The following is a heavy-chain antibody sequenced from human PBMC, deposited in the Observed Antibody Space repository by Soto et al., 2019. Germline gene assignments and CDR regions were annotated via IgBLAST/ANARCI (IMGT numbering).Heavy chain of an antibody. CDR1: GFTFSSYS. CDR2: MSYDGNSK. V-gene: IGHV3-30-3*01. D-gene: IGHD2-21*01. CDR3: ARGRTVRDHDDFDL. J-gene: IGHJ4*02. Sequence: QVQLVESGGGVVQPGRSLRLSCAASGFTFSSYSMHWVRQAPGKGLEWVAAMSYDGNSKYFADSVKGRFTISRDNSKNTLSLQMNSLGAEDSAVYYCARGRTVRDHDDFDLWGQGTQVTVYS.